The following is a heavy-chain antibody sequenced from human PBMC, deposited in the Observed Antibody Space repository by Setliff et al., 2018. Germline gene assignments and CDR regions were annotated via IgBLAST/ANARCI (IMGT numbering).Heavy chain of an antibody. CDR1: GFTFDDYA. CDR3: ARLRAPGSHGLAP. V-gene: IGHV3-9*01. CDR2: ISWNSGSI. Sequence: GGSLRLSCAASGFTFDDYAMHWVRQAPGKGLEWVSGISWNSGSIGYADSVKGRFTISRDNAKTSLYLQMNSLRADDTAVYYCARLRAPGSHGLAPWGQGTLVTVSS. D-gene: IGHD3-10*01. J-gene: IGHJ5*02.